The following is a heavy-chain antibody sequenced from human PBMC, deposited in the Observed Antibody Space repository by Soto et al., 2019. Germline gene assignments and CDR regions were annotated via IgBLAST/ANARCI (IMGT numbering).Heavy chain of an antibody. Sequence: ASVKVSCKASGYTFTSYGISWVRRAPGQGLEWMGWISAYNGNTNYAQKLQGRVTMTTDTSTSTAYMELRSLRSDDTAVYYCASEGVLIAVARDAFDIWGQGTMVTVSS. CDR1: GYTFTSYG. V-gene: IGHV1-18*01. CDR3: ASEGVLIAVARDAFDI. J-gene: IGHJ3*02. CDR2: ISAYNGNT. D-gene: IGHD6-19*01.